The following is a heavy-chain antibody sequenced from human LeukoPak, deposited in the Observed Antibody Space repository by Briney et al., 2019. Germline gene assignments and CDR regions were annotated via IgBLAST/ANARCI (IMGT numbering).Heavy chain of an antibody. CDR3: AREVIAPADSDAFDI. V-gene: IGHV4-30-4*01. CDR1: GGSITSNNYF. J-gene: IGHJ3*02. Sequence: SQTLSLTCNVSGGSITSNNYFWSWIRQPPGEGLEWIGYIRYNGGAYYNPSLQRRATMSVDTSKHQFSLRLSSVTAPDTAIYYCAREVIAPADSDAFDIWGQGTMVTVS. D-gene: IGHD2-21*01. CDR2: IRYNGGA.